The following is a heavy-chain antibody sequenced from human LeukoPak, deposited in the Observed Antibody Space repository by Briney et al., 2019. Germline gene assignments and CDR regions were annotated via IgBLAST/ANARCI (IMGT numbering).Heavy chain of an antibody. V-gene: IGHV4-30-2*01. CDR2: IYHSGST. J-gene: IGHJ3*02. CDR3: ARAYCGGDCLGAFDI. Sequence: SETLSLTCAVSGGSISSGGYSWSWIRQPPGKGLEWIGYIYHSGSTYYNPSLKSRATISVDRSKNQSSLKLSSVTAADTAVYYCARAYCGGDCLGAFDIWGQGTMVTVSS. CDR1: GGSISSGGYS. D-gene: IGHD2-21*02.